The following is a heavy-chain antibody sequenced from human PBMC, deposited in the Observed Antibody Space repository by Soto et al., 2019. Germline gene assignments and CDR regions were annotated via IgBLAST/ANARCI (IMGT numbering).Heavy chain of an antibody. CDR3: ARTSGIEAAATKYYYYYGMDV. Sequence: SVKVSCKASGGTFSSYAISWVRQAPGQGLEWMGGIIPIFGTANYAQKFQGRVTITADESTSTAYMELSSLRSEDTAVYYCARTSGIEAAATKYYYYYGMDVWGQGTTVTVSS. J-gene: IGHJ6*02. V-gene: IGHV1-69*13. CDR2: IIPIFGTA. D-gene: IGHD6-13*01. CDR1: GGTFSSYA.